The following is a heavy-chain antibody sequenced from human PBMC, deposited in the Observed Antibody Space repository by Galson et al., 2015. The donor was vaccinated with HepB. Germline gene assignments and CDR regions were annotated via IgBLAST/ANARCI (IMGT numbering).Heavy chain of an antibody. D-gene: IGHD3-10*01. V-gene: IGHV1-18*04. CDR2: ISAYNGNT. CDR1: GYTFTSYG. Sequence: SCKASGYTFTSYGISWVRQAPGQGLEWMGWISAYNGNTNYAQKLQGRVTMTTDTSTSTAYMELRSLRSDDTAVYYCARDGGLDYYGSGSYEWGQGTLVTVSS. CDR3: ARDGGLDYYGSGSYE. J-gene: IGHJ4*02.